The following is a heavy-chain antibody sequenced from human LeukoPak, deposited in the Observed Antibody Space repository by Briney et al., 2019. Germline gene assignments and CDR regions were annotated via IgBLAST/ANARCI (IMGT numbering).Heavy chain of an antibody. Sequence: GGSLRLSCAASGFTFGSYWMHWVRQAPGKGLVWVSRINTDGSSTSYADSVKGRFTISRDNAKNSLYLQMNSLRAEDTAVYYCARVGSFLGYYYMDVWGKGTTVTVSS. V-gene: IGHV3-74*01. CDR1: GFTFGSYW. CDR3: ARVGSFLGYYYMDV. CDR2: INTDGSST. J-gene: IGHJ6*03. D-gene: IGHD2/OR15-2a*01.